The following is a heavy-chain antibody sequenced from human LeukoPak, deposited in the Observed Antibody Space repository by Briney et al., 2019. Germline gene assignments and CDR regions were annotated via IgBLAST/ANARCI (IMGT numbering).Heavy chain of an antibody. J-gene: IGHJ5*02. Sequence: GGSLRLSCAASGFTFSNYWMHWVRQGPGEGLVWVSRVNTDESSTNYADSVKGRFTISRDNAKNTLYLQMNSLRAEDTAVYYCARDLGYCSGGRCLGGWFDPWGQGTLVTVSS. CDR1: GFTFSNYW. CDR2: VNTDESST. V-gene: IGHV3-74*01. CDR3: ARDLGYCSGGRCLGGWFDP. D-gene: IGHD2-15*01.